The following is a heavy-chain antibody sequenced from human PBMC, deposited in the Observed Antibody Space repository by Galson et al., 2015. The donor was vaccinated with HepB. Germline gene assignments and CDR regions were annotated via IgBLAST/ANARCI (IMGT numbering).Heavy chain of an antibody. Sequence: SLRLSCAASGFTFSSYAMSWVRQAPGKGLEWVSAISGSGGGTFYADSVKGRFTISRDNSKNTLYLQMNSLRAEDTAVYYCAKEVVVVPAGPDYWGQGTLVTVSS. CDR3: AKEVVVVPAGPDY. CDR1: GFTFSSYA. CDR2: ISGSGGGT. J-gene: IGHJ4*02. V-gene: IGHV3-23*01. D-gene: IGHD2-2*01.